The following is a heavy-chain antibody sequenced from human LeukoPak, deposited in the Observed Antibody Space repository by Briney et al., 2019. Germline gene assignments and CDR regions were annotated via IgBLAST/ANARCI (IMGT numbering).Heavy chain of an antibody. CDR1: GYTFTGYY. CDR3: ARDKSRPGTMIGVSYGY. CDR2: INPNSGGT. V-gene: IGHV1-2*02. Sequence: ASVKVSCKASGYTFTGYYMHWVRQAPGQGLEWMGWINPNSGGTNYAQKFQGRVTMTRDTSISTAYMELSRLRSDDTAVYYCARDKSRPGTMIGVSYGYWGQGTLVTVSS. J-gene: IGHJ4*02. D-gene: IGHD3-22*01.